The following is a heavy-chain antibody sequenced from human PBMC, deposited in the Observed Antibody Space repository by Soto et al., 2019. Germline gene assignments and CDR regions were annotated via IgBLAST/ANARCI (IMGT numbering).Heavy chain of an antibody. CDR1: GHTFTGHH. Sequence: QVQLVQSGAEVKKPGASVKVSCKASGHTFTGHHMHWVRQAPGQGLEWMGYIDLDNDNRAYAQKFQGRVTTTRDTSITTAYMELSGLRSDDTAVYYCGLEPTGTGGFDYWGQGTQVTVSS. J-gene: IGHJ4*02. CDR2: IDLDNDNR. CDR3: GLEPTGTGGFDY. D-gene: IGHD7-27*01. V-gene: IGHV1-2*02.